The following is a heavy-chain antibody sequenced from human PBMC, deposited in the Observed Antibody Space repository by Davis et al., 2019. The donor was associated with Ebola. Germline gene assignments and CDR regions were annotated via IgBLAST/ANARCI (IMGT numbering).Heavy chain of an antibody. Sequence: GESLKISCAASGFTFSSYWMSWVRQAPGKGLEWVANIKQDGSEKYYVDSVKGRFTISRDNAKNSLYLQMNSLRAEDTAVYYCAKDPLAIVEMATMTVWGQGTLVTVSS. CDR1: GFTFSSYW. V-gene: IGHV3-7*03. J-gene: IGHJ4*02. CDR2: IKQDGSEK. D-gene: IGHD5-24*01. CDR3: AKDPLAIVEMATMTV.